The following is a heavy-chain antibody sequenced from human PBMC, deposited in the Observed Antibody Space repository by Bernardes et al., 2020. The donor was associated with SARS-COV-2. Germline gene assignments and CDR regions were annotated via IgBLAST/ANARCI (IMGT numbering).Heavy chain of an antibody. J-gene: IGHJ3*02. CDR2: ISWNSGSI. D-gene: IGHD3-22*01. CDR3: AKLHQGYYDSSGYYGAFDI. Sequence: GGSLRLSCAASGFTFDDYAMHWVRQAPGKGLEWVSGISWNSGSIGYADSVKGRFTISRDNAKNSLYLQMNSLRAEDTALYYCAKLHQGYYDSSGYYGAFDIWGQGTMVTVSS. CDR1: GFTFDDYA. V-gene: IGHV3-9*01.